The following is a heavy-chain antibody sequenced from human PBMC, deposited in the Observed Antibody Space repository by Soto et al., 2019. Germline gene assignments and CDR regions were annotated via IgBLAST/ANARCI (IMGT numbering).Heavy chain of an antibody. J-gene: IGHJ6*02. CDR3: ARSLGLEYYYGMDV. Sequence: QVQLVQSGAEVKKPGSSVKVSCKASGGTFSSYAISWVRQAPGQGLEWMGGIVPIFGTAHYAQKFQGRVTITADESTSTAYVELSSLRSEGTAVYYCARSLGLEYYYGMDVWGQGTTVTVSS. CDR1: GGTFSSYA. D-gene: IGHD1-1*01. CDR2: IVPIFGTA. V-gene: IGHV1-69*12.